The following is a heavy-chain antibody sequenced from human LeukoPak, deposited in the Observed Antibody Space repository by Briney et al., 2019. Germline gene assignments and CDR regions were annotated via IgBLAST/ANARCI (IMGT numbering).Heavy chain of an antibody. Sequence: GGSLRLSCAASGFTFSNYAMHWIRQAPGKGLEWVAVISFDATKEYFGKSVKGRFTISRDNSKATLYLQMHRLRIEDTALYFCARFKVGTNTTQKNAFDIWGRGTVVAVSS. CDR2: ISFDATKE. V-gene: IGHV3-30*01. CDR1: GFTFSNYA. J-gene: IGHJ3*02. CDR3: ARFKVGTNTTQKNAFDI. D-gene: IGHD1-1*01.